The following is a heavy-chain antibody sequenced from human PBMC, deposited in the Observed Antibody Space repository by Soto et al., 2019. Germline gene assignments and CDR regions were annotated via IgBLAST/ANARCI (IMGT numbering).Heavy chain of an antibody. J-gene: IGHJ6*02. CDR2: IYYSGRI. V-gene: IGHV4-31*03. Sequence: SETLSLTGSVSGASINRGDTNYWNWIRQHPVKGLAWIGYIYYSGRIYYNPSLESRVTISVDTPKNQFSLKLTSVTAADTAVDYCAHSLRSFYYYGLDVGGQGTTVTVSS. CDR3: AHSLRSFYYYGLDV. CDR1: GASINRGDTNY. D-gene: IGHD3-16*01.